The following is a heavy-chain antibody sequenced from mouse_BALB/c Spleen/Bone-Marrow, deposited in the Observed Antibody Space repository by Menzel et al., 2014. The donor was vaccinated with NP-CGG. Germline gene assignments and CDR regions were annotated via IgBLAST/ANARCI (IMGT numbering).Heavy chain of an antibody. CDR2: INPSSGYT. D-gene: IGHD1-1*02. V-gene: IGHV1-4*02. CDR3: ARWAYGRSSAWFAY. Sequence: CAAELASPGASVKMSCKASGYTFSTYTVHWVKQKPGQGLQWIGYINPSSGYTEYNQKFQDKTTLTADKSSSTAYMQVSSLTFEDSAVYYCARWAYGRSSAWFAYWGQGTLVTVSA. J-gene: IGHJ3*01. CDR1: GYTFSTYT.